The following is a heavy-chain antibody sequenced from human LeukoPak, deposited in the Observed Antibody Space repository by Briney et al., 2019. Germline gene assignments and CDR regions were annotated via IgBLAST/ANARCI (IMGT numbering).Heavy chain of an antibody. V-gene: IGHV3-15*04. Sequence: GGSLRLSCAASGFTFTDAWMSWVRQAPGRGLEWVGRIESKTDGGTTYYAAPVKGRFTISRDDSKNTLYLQMNSLKTEDTAAYFCTMDDVGLAPDYWGQGTLVTVSS. CDR1: GFTFTDAW. J-gene: IGHJ4*02. CDR2: IESKTDGGTT. CDR3: TMDDVGLAPDY. D-gene: IGHD1-26*01.